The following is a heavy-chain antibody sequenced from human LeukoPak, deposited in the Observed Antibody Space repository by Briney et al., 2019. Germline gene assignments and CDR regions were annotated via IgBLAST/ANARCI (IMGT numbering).Heavy chain of an antibody. CDR1: GFTISGNY. CDR3: ARGYCSGRSCYNGMDV. CDR2: IYSGGST. V-gene: IGHV3-66*01. J-gene: IGHJ6*02. Sequence: GGSLRLSCVASGFTISGNYMGWVRQAPGKGLEWVSVIYSGGSTYYADSMKGRFTISRDNSENTLYLQMNSLRAEDTAVYYCARGYCSGRSCYNGMDVWGQGTTVTVSS. D-gene: IGHD2-15*01.